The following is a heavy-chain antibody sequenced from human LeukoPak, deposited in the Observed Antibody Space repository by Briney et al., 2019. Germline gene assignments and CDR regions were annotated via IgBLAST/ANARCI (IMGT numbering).Heavy chain of an antibody. D-gene: IGHD6-13*01. Sequence: SVKVSCKASGGTFSSYAISWVRQAPGQGLEWMGGIIPIFGTANYAQKFQGRVTITADESTSTAYMELSSLRSEDTAVYYCARDRPGAAAGFDYWGQGTLVTVSS. CDR2: IIPIFGTA. J-gene: IGHJ4*02. CDR3: ARDRPGAAAGFDY. CDR1: GGTFSSYA. V-gene: IGHV1-69*01.